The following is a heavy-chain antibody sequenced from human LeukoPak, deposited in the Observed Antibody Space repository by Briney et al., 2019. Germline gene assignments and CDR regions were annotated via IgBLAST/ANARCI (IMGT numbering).Heavy chain of an antibody. CDR3: ARDWGTYFDY. CDR2: IYYSGST. CDR1: GGSISSGGSR. D-gene: IGHD7-27*01. Sequence: PSQTLSLTCNVSGGSISSGGSRWSWIRQHPGKGLGWIGCIYYSGSTYYNPSLESRLTMSVDTSKNQFSLHLTSVTAADTAVYYCARDWGTYFDYWGQGTLVTVSS. J-gene: IGHJ4*02. V-gene: IGHV4-31*03.